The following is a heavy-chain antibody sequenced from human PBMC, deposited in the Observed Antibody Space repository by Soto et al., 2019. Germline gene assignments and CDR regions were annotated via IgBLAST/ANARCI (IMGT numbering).Heavy chain of an antibody. CDR1: GGSFSGYY. CDR2: INHSGST. J-gene: IGHJ6*02. V-gene: IGHV4-34*01. D-gene: IGHD2-2*01. CDR3: ARGSTRGAYYYYGMDV. Sequence: QVQLQQWGAGLLKPSETLSLTCAVYGGSFSGYYWSWIRQPPGKGLEWIGEINHSGSTNYNPSLKSRVTISVDTSKNQFSLKMRSVTAADTAVYYCARGSTRGAYYYYGMDVWGQGTTVTVSS.